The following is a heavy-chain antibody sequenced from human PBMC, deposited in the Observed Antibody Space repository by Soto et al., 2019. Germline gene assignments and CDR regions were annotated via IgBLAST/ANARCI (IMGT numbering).Heavy chain of an antibody. V-gene: IGHV5-51*01. CDR1: GSSFPPYW. CDR2: IYPGDSDT. Sequence: GGVLKISVKGLGSSFPPYWLGGGGRGPGKGLEWMGIIYPGDSDTRYSPSFQGQVTISADKSISTAYLQWSSLKASDTAMYYCARLLSYGSGSFGDYWGQGTLVTVSS. J-gene: IGHJ4*02. CDR3: ARLLSYGSGSFGDY. D-gene: IGHD3-10*01.